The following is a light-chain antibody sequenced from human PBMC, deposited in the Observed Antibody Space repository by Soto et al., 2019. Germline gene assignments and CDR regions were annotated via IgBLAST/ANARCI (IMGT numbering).Light chain of an antibody. CDR2: AAS. Sequence: DIRMTQSPSSVSAPVGDRVTITCRASQGITIWLAWYQQKPGKAPELLIYAASSLQGGVPSRFSGSGSGTDFTLTISSLQPEDSATYYCQQANSLPFTFGPGTKVEI. CDR1: QGITIW. CDR3: QQANSLPFT. V-gene: IGKV1-12*01. J-gene: IGKJ3*01.